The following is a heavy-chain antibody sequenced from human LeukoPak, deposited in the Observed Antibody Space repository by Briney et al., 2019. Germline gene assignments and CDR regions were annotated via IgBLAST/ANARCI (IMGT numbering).Heavy chain of an antibody. CDR2: TNSDGSST. CDR3: ARERTYNAFDI. D-gene: IGHD3-16*01. J-gene: IGHJ3*02. CDR1: GFTFSSYW. V-gene: IGHV3-74*01. Sequence: PGGSLRLSCAASGFTFSSYWMHWVRQAPGKGLVWVSRTNSDGSSTSYADSVKGRFTISRDNAKNTLYLQMNSLRAEDTAVYYCARERTYNAFDIWGQGTMVTVSS.